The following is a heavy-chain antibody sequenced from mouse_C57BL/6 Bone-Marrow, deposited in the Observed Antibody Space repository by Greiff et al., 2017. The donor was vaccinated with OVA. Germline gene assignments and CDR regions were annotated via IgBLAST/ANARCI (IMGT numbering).Heavy chain of an antibody. CDR2: IYPGSGRT. V-gene: IGHV1-55*01. J-gene: IGHJ4*01. CDR3: ARSGITTVEGDFAMDY. D-gene: IGHD1-1*01. Sequence: QVQLQQPGAELVKPGASVKMSCKASGYTFTSYWITWVKQRPGQGLAWIGDIYPGSGRTNYNEKFKSKATLTVDTSSSTAYMQLSSLTSEDSAVYYCARSGITTVEGDFAMDYWGQGTSVTVSS. CDR1: GYTFTSYW.